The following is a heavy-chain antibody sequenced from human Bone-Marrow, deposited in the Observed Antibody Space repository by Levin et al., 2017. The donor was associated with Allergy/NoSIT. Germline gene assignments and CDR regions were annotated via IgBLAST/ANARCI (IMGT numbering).Heavy chain of an antibody. Sequence: SETLSLTCTVSGGSISTSHYYWGWIRQPPGKGLEWIGSMFYSGSTYYNPSLRSRLTMSVDTSKNQFSLKLSSMTAADTALYYCAASSLGADYYDISAYYYFDCWGQGTLVTVSS. V-gene: IGHV4-39*01. CDR1: GGSISTSHYY. CDR3: AASSLGADYYDISAYYYFDC. D-gene: IGHD3-22*01. J-gene: IGHJ4*02. CDR2: MFYSGST.